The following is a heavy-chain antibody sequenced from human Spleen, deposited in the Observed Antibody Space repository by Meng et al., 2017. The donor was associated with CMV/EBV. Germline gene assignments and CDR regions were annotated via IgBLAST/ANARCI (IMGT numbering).Heavy chain of an antibody. CDR1: GFTFSSYS. V-gene: IGHV3-21*01. CDR2: ISSGSRYI. J-gene: IGHJ3*02. CDR3: ARVSYYGSGALGYGFDI. D-gene: IGHD3-10*01. Sequence: GESLKISCAASGFTFSSYSMKWVRQAPGKGLEWVSSISSGSRYIYYADSVKGRFTISRDNAKKSLYLQMNSLRAEDTAVYYCARVSYYGSGALGYGFDIWGQGTMVTVSS.